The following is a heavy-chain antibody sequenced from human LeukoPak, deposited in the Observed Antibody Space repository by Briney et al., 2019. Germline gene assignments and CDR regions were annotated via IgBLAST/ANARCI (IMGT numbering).Heavy chain of an antibody. Sequence: KTGGSLRLSCAASGFTFSSYSMNWVRQAPGKGLEWVSSISSSSSYIYYADSVKGRFTISRDNAKNSLYLQMNSLRAEDTAVYYCARDSRKFSSSSLRGRILWGQGTLVTVSS. CDR2: ISSSSSYI. V-gene: IGHV3-21*01. J-gene: IGHJ4*02. CDR3: ARDSRKFSSSSLRGRIL. D-gene: IGHD6-6*01. CDR1: GFTFSSYS.